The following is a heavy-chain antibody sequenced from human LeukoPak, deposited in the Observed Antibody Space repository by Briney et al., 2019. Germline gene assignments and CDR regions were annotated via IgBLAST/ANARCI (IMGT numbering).Heavy chain of an antibody. V-gene: IGHV4-4*07. Sequence: SETLSLTCTVSGGSISNYHWSWIRQPAGKGLEWIGQIHTSGSTNYNPPLKSRVTVSIDTPENQLSLTIRSVTAADTAIYYCARRHISSGWSFDYWGEGTLVTVSS. CDR1: GGSISNYH. CDR3: ARRHISSGWSFDY. D-gene: IGHD6-19*01. CDR2: IHTSGST. J-gene: IGHJ4*02.